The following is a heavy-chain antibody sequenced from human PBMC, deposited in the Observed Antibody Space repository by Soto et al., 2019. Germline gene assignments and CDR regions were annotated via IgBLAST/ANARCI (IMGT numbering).Heavy chain of an antibody. CDR2: LSAYTGNK. V-gene: IGHV1-18*04. Sequence: ASVKVCCKASGYTFTSYGISWVRQAPGQGLEWMGWLSAYTGNKNYAQKLQGRVTMTTDTSTSTAYMELRSLRSDDTAVYYCARDRWDIVVVPAAPPFDYWGQGTLVTVSS. CDR3: ARDRWDIVVVPAAPPFDY. CDR1: GYTFTSYG. J-gene: IGHJ4*02. D-gene: IGHD2-2*01.